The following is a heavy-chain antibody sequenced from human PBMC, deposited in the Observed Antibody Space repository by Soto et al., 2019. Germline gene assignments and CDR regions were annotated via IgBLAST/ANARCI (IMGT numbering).Heavy chain of an antibody. J-gene: IGHJ6*02. Sequence: ASVKVSCKASGYTFTSYAMHWVRQAPGQRLEWMGWINAGNGNTKYSQKFQGRVTITRDTSASTAYMELSSLRSEDTAVYYCARDIHYYGSGSYYPPPPYYYYAMDVWGQGTTVTVSS. CDR2: INAGNGNT. CDR1: GYTFTSYA. CDR3: ARDIHYYGSGSYYPPPPYYYYAMDV. D-gene: IGHD3-10*01. V-gene: IGHV1-3*01.